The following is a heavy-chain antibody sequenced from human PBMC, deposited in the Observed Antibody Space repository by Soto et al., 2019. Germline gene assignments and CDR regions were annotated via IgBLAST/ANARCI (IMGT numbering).Heavy chain of an antibody. CDR1: GGSISSYY. V-gene: IGHV4-59*01. Sequence: SETLSLTCTVSGGSISSYYWSWIRQPPGKGLEWIGYIYYSGSTNYNPSLKSRVTISVDTSKNQFSLKLSSVTAADTAVYYCARGGSRIVGATFEPYLDYWGQGTLVTVSS. J-gene: IGHJ4*02. CDR2: IYYSGST. D-gene: IGHD1-26*01. CDR3: ARGGSRIVGATFEPYLDY.